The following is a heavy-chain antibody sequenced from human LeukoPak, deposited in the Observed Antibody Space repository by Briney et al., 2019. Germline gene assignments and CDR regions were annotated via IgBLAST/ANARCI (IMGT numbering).Heavy chain of an antibody. Sequence: ASVKVSCKASGGTFSSYAISWVRQAPGQGLEWMGGIIPIFGTANYAQKFQGRVTITADESTSTAYMELSSLRSEDTAVYYCARGSVRGRQPVGYFDLWGRGTLVTVSS. D-gene: IGHD1-26*01. V-gene: IGHV1-69*13. J-gene: IGHJ2*01. CDR2: IIPIFGTA. CDR3: ARGSVRGRQPVGYFDL. CDR1: GGTFSSYA.